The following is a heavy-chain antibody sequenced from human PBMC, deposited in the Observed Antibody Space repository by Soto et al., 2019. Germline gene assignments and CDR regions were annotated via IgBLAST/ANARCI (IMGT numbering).Heavy chain of an antibody. CDR1: GYTFSIHG. V-gene: IGHV1-18*01. Sequence: GSVKVSCKASGYTFSIHGIICVRQAPLRGLEGMGWISGYNGNAKYAQRFQGRVTMTTDTSTSTAYMDLRSLGSDDSAVYYCAREGSYGWYDCWGQGTLVTVSS. CDR2: ISGYNGNA. J-gene: IGHJ5*01. D-gene: IGHD2-15*01. CDR3: AREGSYGWYDC.